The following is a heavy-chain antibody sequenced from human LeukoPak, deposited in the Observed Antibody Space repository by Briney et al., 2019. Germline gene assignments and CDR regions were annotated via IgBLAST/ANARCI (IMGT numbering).Heavy chain of an antibody. D-gene: IGHD3-9*01. CDR2: IYYSGST. CDR1: GGSVSSSSYY. Sequence: SETLSLTCTVSGGSVSSSSYYWGWIRQPPGMGLEWIGNIYYSGSTYYNPSLKSRVTMSVDTSKNQFSLKLRSVTAADTAVYYCASLDILSGYCLDYWGQGTLVTVSS. CDR3: ASLDILSGYCLDY. V-gene: IGHV4-39*01. J-gene: IGHJ4*02.